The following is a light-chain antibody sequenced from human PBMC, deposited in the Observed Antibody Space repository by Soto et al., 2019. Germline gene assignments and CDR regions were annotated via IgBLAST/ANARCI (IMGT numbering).Light chain of an antibody. CDR1: SSDVGGYNY. V-gene: IGLV2-14*01. CDR2: DVS. Sequence: QSALTQPASVSGSPGQSITISCTGTSSDVGGYNYVSWYQQHPGKAPKLMIYDVSNRPSGISNRFSGSKSGNMASLTISGLQAEDEADYYCSSYTGSSTYVFGTGTKVTVL. J-gene: IGLJ1*01. CDR3: SSYTGSSTYV.